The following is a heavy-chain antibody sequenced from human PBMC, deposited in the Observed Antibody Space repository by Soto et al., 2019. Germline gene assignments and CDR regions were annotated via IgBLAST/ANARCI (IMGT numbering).Heavy chain of an antibody. D-gene: IGHD5-12*01. J-gene: IGHJ4*02. CDR3: ARDKDGYNYGSLDY. CDR1: GFTFSSYA. Sequence: GGSLRLSCAASGFTFSSYAMSWVRQAPGKGLEWVSFISGSSSNIYYADSVKGRFTISRDNAKNSLYLQMNSLRDEDTSVYYCARDKDGYNYGSLDYWGQGTLVTVSS. CDR2: ISGSSSNI. V-gene: IGHV3-48*02.